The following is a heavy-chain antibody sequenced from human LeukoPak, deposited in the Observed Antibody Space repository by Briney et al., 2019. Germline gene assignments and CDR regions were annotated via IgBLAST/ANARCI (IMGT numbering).Heavy chain of an antibody. V-gene: IGHV1-8*01. CDR2: MNPNSGNT. CDR1: GYTFTSYD. CDR3: ATLSSSGCNDAFDI. Sequence: ASVKVSCKASGYTFTSYDINWVRQATGQGLEWMGWMNPNSGNTGYAQKFQGRVTMTRNTSISTAYMELSSLRSEDTAVYYCATLSSSGCNDAFDIWGQGTMVTVSS. D-gene: IGHD6-19*01. J-gene: IGHJ3*02.